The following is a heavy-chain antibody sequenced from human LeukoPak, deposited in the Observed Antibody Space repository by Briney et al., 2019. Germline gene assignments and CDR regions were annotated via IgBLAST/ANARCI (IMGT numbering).Heavy chain of an antibody. J-gene: IGHJ5*02. CDR1: GYSFTSYW. CDR3: ARGGEDYYDSSGYSP. V-gene: IGHV5-51*01. Sequence: GESLKISCKGSGYSFTSYWIGWVRQMPGKGLEWMGIIYPGDSDTRYSPSFQGQVTISADKSISTAYLQWSSLKASDTAMYYCARGGEDYYDSSGYSPWGQGTLVTVSS. CDR2: IYPGDSDT. D-gene: IGHD3-22*01.